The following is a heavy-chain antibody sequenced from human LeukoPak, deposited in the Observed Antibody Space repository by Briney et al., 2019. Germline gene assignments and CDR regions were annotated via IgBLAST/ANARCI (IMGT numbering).Heavy chain of an antibody. D-gene: IGHD2-8*01. CDR3: AKGSLAGYCTSTTCHTTFYIDF. CDR1: GFSFGDYA. J-gene: IGHJ4*02. CDR2: VKTRSYGYTT. V-gene: IGHV3-49*04. Sequence: GGSLRLSCSASGFSFGDYAVTWVRQAPGKGLQWVGLVKTRSYGYTTEYAASVKGRFTISRDDSRSIAYLQMDSLKTEDTARYFCAKGSLAGYCTSTTCHTTFYIDFWGQGTVVAVSS.